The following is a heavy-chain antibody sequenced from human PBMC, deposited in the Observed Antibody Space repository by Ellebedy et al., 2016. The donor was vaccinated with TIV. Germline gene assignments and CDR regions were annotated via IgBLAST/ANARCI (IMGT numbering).Heavy chain of an antibody. J-gene: IGHJ5*01. CDR2: MHYSGST. D-gene: IGHD5-12*01. CDR1: GVSISSDY. CDR3: ARGTGWLFDS. Sequence: SETLSLXXTVSGVSISSDYCNWIRQPPGKALEWIGYMHYSGSTNYNPSLKSRVTISVDTSKNQFFLKLTSVTAADTAVYYCARGTGWLFDSWGQGTLVTVSS. V-gene: IGHV4-59*01.